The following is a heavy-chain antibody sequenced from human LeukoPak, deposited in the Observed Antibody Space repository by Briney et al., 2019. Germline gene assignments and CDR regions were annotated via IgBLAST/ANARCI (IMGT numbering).Heavy chain of an antibody. Sequence: GGSLRLSCAASGFTFSNAWMSWVRQAPGKGLEWVGRIKSKTDGWTTDYAAPVKGRFTISRDDSKNTLYLQMNSLKTEDTAVYYCTTLNYDYLWGSYRSPYNWFDPWGQGTLVTVSS. V-gene: IGHV3-15*01. D-gene: IGHD3-16*02. CDR3: TTLNYDYLWGSYRSPYNWFDP. CDR1: GFTFSNAW. CDR2: IKSKTDGWTT. J-gene: IGHJ5*02.